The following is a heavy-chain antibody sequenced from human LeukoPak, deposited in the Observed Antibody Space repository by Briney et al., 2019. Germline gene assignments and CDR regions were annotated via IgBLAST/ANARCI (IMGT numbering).Heavy chain of an antibody. Sequence: ASVKVSCKASGYTFTSYGISWVRQAPGQGLEWMGWISAYNGNTNYAQKLQGRVTMTTDTSTSTAYMELRSLRSDDTAMYYCAREVTGYSTYYFDYWGQGTLVTVSS. CDR2: ISAYNGNT. D-gene: IGHD3-9*01. CDR1: GYTFTSYG. J-gene: IGHJ4*02. V-gene: IGHV1-18*01. CDR3: AREVTGYSTYYFDY.